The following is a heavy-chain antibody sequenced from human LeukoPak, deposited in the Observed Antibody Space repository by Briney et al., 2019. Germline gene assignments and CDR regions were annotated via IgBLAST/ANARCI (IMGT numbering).Heavy chain of an antibody. D-gene: IGHD3-10*01. J-gene: IGHJ4*02. CDR1: GFPFRSFS. CDR3: ARAEGSGSSFDY. CDR2: ISSSSTYV. V-gene: IGHV3-21*01. Sequence: GGSLRLSCVASGFPFRSFSMNWVRQAPGKGLEWVSSISSSSTYVYYADSVKGRFTISRDNAKNSLYLQMNSLRVEDTAVYYCARAEGSGSSFDYWGQGTLVTVSS.